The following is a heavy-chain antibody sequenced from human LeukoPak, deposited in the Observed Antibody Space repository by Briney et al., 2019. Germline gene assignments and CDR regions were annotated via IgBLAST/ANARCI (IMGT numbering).Heavy chain of an antibody. CDR1: GGSISSYY. CDR3: ARDRKAAWEGAFDI. J-gene: IGHJ3*02. CDR2: IYYSGST. V-gene: IGHV4-59*01. Sequence: SETLSLTCTVSGGSISSYYWNWIRQPPGKGLEWIGYIYYSGSTNYNPSLKSRVTISVDTSKNQFSLKLSSVTAADTAVYYCARDRKAAWEGAFDIWGQGTMVTVSS. D-gene: IGHD1-26*01.